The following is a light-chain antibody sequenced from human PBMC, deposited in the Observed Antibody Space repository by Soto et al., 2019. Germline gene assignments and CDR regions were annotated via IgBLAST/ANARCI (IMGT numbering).Light chain of an antibody. CDR1: QDISNS. CDR2: DAS. Sequence: DIQMTQSPSSLSASVGDRVTITCQASQDISNSLNWYQQKPGKAPKLLIYDASNLETGVPSRFSGSGSGADFTFTISSLQPEDIATYFCQQYSHLPGLYTFGQGTKLEIK. J-gene: IGKJ2*01. CDR3: QQYSHLPGLYT. V-gene: IGKV1-33*01.